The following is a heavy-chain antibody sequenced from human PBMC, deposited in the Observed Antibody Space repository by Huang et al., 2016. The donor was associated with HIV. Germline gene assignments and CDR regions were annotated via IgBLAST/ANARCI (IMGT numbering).Heavy chain of an antibody. V-gene: IGHV3-53*01. CDR2: MYRGGTT. CDR1: GFTVSTNY. J-gene: IGHJ4*02. Sequence: EVQLVESGGGLIQPGGSLRLSCAASGFTVSTNYMTWVRQAPGKGLEWGSLMYRGGTTYYADSVKGRFTISRDDSENTLDLHMTSLRAGDTAVYYCAKEGDTGAALGYWGQGTLVTVS. D-gene: IGHD2-8*02. CDR3: AKEGDTGAALGY.